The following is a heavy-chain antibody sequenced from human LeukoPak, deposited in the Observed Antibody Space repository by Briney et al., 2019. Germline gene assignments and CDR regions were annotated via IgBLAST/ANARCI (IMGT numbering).Heavy chain of an antibody. CDR3: ARGVLILWFGELPLDY. V-gene: IGHV1-3*01. D-gene: IGHD3-10*01. Sequence: ASVKVSCKASGYTFTSYAMHWVRQAPGQRLEWMGWINAGNGNTKYSQKFQGRVTITRDTSASTAYMELSSLRSEDTAVYYCARGVLILWFGELPLDYWGQGTLVTVSS. CDR1: GYTFTSYA. CDR2: INAGNGNT. J-gene: IGHJ4*02.